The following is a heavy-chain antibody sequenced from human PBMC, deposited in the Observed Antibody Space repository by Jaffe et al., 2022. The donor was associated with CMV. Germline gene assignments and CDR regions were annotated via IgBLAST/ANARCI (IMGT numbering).Heavy chain of an antibody. CDR2: ISAYNGNT. D-gene: IGHD3-3*01. J-gene: IGHJ6*03. CDR1: GYTFTSYG. Sequence: QVQLVQSGAEVKKPGASVKVSCKASGYTFTSYGISWVRQAPGQGLEWMGWISAYNGNTNYAQKLQGRVTMTTDTSTSTAYMELRSLRSDDTAVYYCARALGNDFWSGPERLDYYYMDVWGKGTTVTVSS. CDR3: ARALGNDFWSGPERLDYYYMDV. V-gene: IGHV1-18*04.